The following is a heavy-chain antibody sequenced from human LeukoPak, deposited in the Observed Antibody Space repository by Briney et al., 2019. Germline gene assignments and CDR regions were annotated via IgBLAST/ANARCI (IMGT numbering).Heavy chain of an antibody. CDR1: GFTLTGYL. Sequence: GGSLRLSCAASGFTLTGYLVHWVRQAPGKGLEWVAVMSFEGYVYCAESLKDRFTVSRDNSKNMIYLHMNSSRAVDTALYYCVREGEHYYDRSASFDYWGQGTMVTVSS. J-gene: IGHJ4*02. D-gene: IGHD3-22*01. CDR3: VREGEHYYDRSASFDY. V-gene: IGHV3-30*04. CDR2: MSFEGYV.